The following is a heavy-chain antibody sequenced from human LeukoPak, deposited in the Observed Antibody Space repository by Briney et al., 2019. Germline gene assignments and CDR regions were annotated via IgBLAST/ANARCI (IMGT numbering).Heavy chain of an antibody. Sequence: GGSLRLSCAASGFTFSSYGMHWVRQAPGKGLEWVAFIRYDGSNKYYADSVKGRFTISRDNSKNTLYLQMNSLRAEDTAVYYCAKDWGSGYDPVRYYYYGMDVWGQGTTVTVSS. D-gene: IGHD6-25*01. CDR3: AKDWGSGYDPVRYYYYGMDV. CDR1: GFTFSSYG. V-gene: IGHV3-30*02. CDR2: IRYDGSNK. J-gene: IGHJ6*02.